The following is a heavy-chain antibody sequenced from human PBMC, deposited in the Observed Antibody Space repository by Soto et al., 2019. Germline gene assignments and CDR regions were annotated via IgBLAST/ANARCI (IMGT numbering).Heavy chain of an antibody. CDR1: GYTFISYD. J-gene: IGHJ4*02. Sequence: QVQLVQSGAEVRKPGASVKVSCKASGYTFISYDINWVRQAAGQGLEWMGWMNPDSGDTGYAQKFQGRVTMTRHTSINTAYMELSSLRSDDAAVYYCARVERGSTSMDHWGQGALVTVSS. D-gene: IGHD6-13*01. V-gene: IGHV1-8*01. CDR3: ARVERGSTSMDH. CDR2: MNPDSGDT.